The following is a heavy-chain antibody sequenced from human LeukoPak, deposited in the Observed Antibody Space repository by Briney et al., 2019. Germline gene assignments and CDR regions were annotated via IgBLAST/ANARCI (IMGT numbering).Heavy chain of an antibody. CDR1: GGSISSSSYY. CDR2: IYYSGST. J-gene: IGHJ4*02. D-gene: IGHD6-13*01. V-gene: IGHV4-61*05. Sequence: PSETLSLTCTVSGGSISSSSYYWGWIRQPPGKGLEWIGYIYYSGSTNYNPSLKSRVTISVDTSKNQFSLKLSSVTAADTAVYYCARQMYSSSWYYFDYWGQGTLVTVSS. CDR3: ARQMYSSSWYYFDY.